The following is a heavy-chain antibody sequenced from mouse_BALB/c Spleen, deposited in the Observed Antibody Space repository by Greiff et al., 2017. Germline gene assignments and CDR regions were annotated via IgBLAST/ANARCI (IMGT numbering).Heavy chain of an antibody. CDR2: ILPGSGST. CDR3: ARRDYGSSSLAY. CDR1: GFNIKDYY. J-gene: IGHJ3*01. D-gene: IGHD1-1*01. V-gene: IGHV1-9*01. Sequence: QVQLQQSGAELVRSGASVKLSCTASGFNIKDYYMHWVKQRPGHGLEWIGEILPGSGSTNYNEKFKGKATFTADTSSNTAYMQLSSLTSEDSAVYYCARRDYGSSSLAYWGQGTLVTVSA.